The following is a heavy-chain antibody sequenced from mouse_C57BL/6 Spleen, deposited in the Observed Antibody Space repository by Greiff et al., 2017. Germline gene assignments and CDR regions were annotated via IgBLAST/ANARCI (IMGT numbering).Heavy chain of an antibody. D-gene: IGHD3-2*02. Sequence: QVQLQQPGAELVKPGASVKLSCKASGYTFTSYWMQWVKQRPGQGLEWIGEIDPSDSYTNYNQKFKGKATLTVDTSSSTAYMQLSSLTSEDSAVYYCARGDSSGPYYAMDYWGQGTSVTVSS. CDR3: ARGDSSGPYYAMDY. J-gene: IGHJ4*01. V-gene: IGHV1-50*01. CDR2: IDPSDSYT. CDR1: GYTFTSYW.